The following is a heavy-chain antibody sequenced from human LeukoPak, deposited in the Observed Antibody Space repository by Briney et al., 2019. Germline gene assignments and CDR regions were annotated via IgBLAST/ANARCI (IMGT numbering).Heavy chain of an antibody. CDR2: IYHSGST. V-gene: IGHV4-4*02. CDR3: AMKQWDPRAFDI. Sequence: PSGTLSLTCAVSGASISTTKWWSWVRQPPGKGLEWIGEIYHSGSTNYNPSLKSRVTISVDKSKNQFSLKLSSVTAADTAVYYCAMKQWDPRAFDIWGQGTMVTVSS. CDR1: GASISTTKW. J-gene: IGHJ3*02. D-gene: IGHD1-26*01.